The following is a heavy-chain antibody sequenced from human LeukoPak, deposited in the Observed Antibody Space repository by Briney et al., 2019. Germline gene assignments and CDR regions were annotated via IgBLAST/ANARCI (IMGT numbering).Heavy chain of an antibody. Sequence: PGGSLRLSCAASGFTFISYERNWVRQAPGKGLEWVSSISSSGSTVYYADSVKGRFTISRDDAKNSLYLQTNTLRADDTAVYYCARDSGSSSWYPFDYWGQGTLVAVSS. J-gene: IGHJ4*02. CDR2: ISSSGSTV. CDR1: GFTFISYE. V-gene: IGHV3-48*03. D-gene: IGHD6-13*01. CDR3: ARDSGSSSWYPFDY.